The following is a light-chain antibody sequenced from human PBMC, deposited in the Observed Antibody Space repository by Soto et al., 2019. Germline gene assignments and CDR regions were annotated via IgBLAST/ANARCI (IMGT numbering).Light chain of an antibody. CDR2: DVS. V-gene: IGKV1-5*01. Sequence: DIPLTQSPSTLSASVGDTVSIXCRASQRISGWLAWHQQKPGKAPKLLIYDVSALKRGVPPRFSGSGSGTEFTLTISSLQPDDFATYYCQHYNTYSKTFGQGTKVDIK. J-gene: IGKJ1*01. CDR1: QRISGW. CDR3: QHYNTYSKT.